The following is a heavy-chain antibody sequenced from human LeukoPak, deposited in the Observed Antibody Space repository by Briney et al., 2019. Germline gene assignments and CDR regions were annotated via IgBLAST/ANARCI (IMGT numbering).Heavy chain of an antibody. V-gene: IGHV4-59*08. D-gene: IGHD5-18*01. CDR3: ARGGYRYDFFNLDY. Sequence: SETLSLTCTVSGGSISSYYWSWIRQPPGKGLEWIGDIYYSGSANYNPSLKSRVTISLDTSKNQFSLKLSSVTAADTAVYYCARGGYRYDFFNLDYWGQGTLVTVSS. J-gene: IGHJ4*02. CDR1: GGSISSYY. CDR2: IYYSGSA.